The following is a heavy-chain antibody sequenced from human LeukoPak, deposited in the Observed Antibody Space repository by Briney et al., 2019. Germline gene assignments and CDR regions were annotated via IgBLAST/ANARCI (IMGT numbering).Heavy chain of an antibody. CDR2: IYYTGNT. CDR3: ARGAEIRGVLPSYYFDY. J-gene: IGHJ4*02. V-gene: IGHV4-59*01. CDR1: GESISNYY. D-gene: IGHD3-10*01. Sequence: SETLSLTCSVSGESISNYYWSWIRQPPGKGLEWIGYIYYTGNTNYNPSLKSRVSMSLDTSKNQFSLTLRSVTTADTALYYCARGAEIRGVLPSYYFDYWGQGTLVTVSS.